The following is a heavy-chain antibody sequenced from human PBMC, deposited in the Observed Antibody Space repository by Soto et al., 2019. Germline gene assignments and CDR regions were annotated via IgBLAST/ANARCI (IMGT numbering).Heavy chain of an antibody. D-gene: IGHD5-12*01. CDR2: TYYSSKWYN. CDR3: ARDRIRVARRPYGMDV. J-gene: IGHJ6*02. Sequence: PTQALSLTCAISRYRFSLNIAAWNWIRQSPSRGLEWLGRTYYSSKWYNDYAVSVKSRITINPDRSKNQFSLQLNSVTPEDTAVYYCARDRIRVARRPYGMDVWGQGTKVTVSS. V-gene: IGHV6-1*01. CDR1: RYRFSLNIAA.